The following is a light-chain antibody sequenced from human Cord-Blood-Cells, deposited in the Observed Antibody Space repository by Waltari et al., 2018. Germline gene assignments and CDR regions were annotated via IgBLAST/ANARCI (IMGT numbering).Light chain of an antibody. Sequence: ELVLTQSPGTLSLSPGERATLSCRASQSVSSSYLAWYQRKPGQSPRLLIYGASSRATGIPDRFSGSGSGTDFTLTISRLEPEDFAVYYCQQYGSSPVYTFGQGTKLEIK. CDR3: QQYGSSPVYT. V-gene: IGKV3-20*01. CDR1: QSVSSSY. J-gene: IGKJ2*01. CDR2: GAS.